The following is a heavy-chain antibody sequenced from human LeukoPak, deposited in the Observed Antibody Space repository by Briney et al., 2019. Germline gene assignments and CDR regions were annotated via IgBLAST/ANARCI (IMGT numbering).Heavy chain of an antibody. J-gene: IGHJ5*02. CDR3: YCRDDLPA. V-gene: IGHV3-64D*06. CDR1: GFTFSSYA. D-gene: IGHD5-24*01. CDR2: VDANGRTT. Sequence: TGGSLRLSCAASGFTFSSYAMSWVRQAPGKGLEYVSAVDANGRTTYYADSVKGRFTISRGDSKNTLYLHMSGLRPEDTAIYYCYCRDDLPAWGQGTLVTISS.